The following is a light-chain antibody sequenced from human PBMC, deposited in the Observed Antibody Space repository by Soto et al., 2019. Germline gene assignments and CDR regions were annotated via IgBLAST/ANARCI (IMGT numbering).Light chain of an antibody. V-gene: IGKV3D-15*01. J-gene: IGKJ1*01. CDR3: QQYNHSST. CDR2: AVS. Sequence: EIVMTQSPATLSVSPGERATLSCRASQSVSSNLAWYQLRPGQAPRLLFYAVSTIATGIPARFSGSGSGTDFTLTISSLPSEDVAVYYCQQYNHSSTFGQGTKVEIK. CDR1: QSVSSN.